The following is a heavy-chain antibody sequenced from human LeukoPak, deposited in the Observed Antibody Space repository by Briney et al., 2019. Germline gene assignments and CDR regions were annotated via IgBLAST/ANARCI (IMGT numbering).Heavy chain of an antibody. V-gene: IGHV3-21*01. D-gene: IGHD3-10*01. CDR2: TDTSGNYI. CDR3: ARGRSITLHRGVAMSDGFDI. Sequence: GGSLRLSCTASGFTFSNYGMNWVRQAPGKGLEWVSFTDTSGNYIYYADSVKGRFTISRDNAKNLVFLQMNGLRAEDTAVYYCARGRSITLHRGVAMSDGFDIWGQGAMVAVSS. CDR1: GFTFSNYG. J-gene: IGHJ3*02.